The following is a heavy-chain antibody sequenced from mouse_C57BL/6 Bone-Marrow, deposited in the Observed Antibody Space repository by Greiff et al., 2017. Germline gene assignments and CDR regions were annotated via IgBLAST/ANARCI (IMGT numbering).Heavy chain of an antibody. D-gene: IGHD4-1*01. CDR2: IYPSDSET. CDR1: GYTFTSYW. CDR3: ARGELGFAY. J-gene: IGHJ3*01. Sequence: VQLQQPGAELVRPGSSVKLSCKASGYTFTSYWMDWVKQRPGQGLEWIGNIYPSDSETHYNQKFKDKATLTVDKSSSTAYMQLSSLTSVDSAVXYCARGELGFAYWGQGTLVTVSA. V-gene: IGHV1-61*01.